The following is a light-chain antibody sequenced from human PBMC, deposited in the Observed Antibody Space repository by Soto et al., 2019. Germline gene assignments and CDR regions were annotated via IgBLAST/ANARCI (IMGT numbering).Light chain of an antibody. J-gene: IGKJ3*01. V-gene: IGKV1-5*03. CDR1: QSISSW. CDR2: RAS. Sequence: DIQMTQSPSTLSASVGDRVTITCRASQSISSWLAWYQQKPGKAPKLLIYRASSLESGVPSRFSGSGSGTEFTLTISSLQPDDFATYYCQQYNSTGVTFGPGTKVDIK. CDR3: QQYNSTGVT.